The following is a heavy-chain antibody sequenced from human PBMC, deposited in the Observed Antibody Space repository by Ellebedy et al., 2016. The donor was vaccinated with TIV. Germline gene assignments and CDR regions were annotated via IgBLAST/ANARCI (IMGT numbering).Heavy chain of an antibody. CDR2: VNSGGVST. CDR3: TRTLTSYYFDY. CDR1: DFTFSSHG. Sequence: PGGSLRLSCVASDFTFSSHGMHWVRQAPGKGLVWVSRVNSGGVSTSYSDSVKGRFTISRDNAKKTLYLQMNSLRAEDTAVYYCTRTLTSYYFDYWGQGALVTVSS. D-gene: IGHD2-21*02. J-gene: IGHJ4*02. V-gene: IGHV3-74*01.